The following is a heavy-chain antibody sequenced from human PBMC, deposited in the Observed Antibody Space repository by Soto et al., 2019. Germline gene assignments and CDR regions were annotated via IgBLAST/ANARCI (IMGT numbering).Heavy chain of an antibody. J-gene: IGHJ5*02. CDR1: GYTLTELS. Sequence: GASVKVSCKVSGYTLTELSMHWVRQAPGKGLEWMGGFDPEDGETIYAQKFQGRVTMTEDTSTDTAYMELSSLRSEDTAVYYCATGGLIKGRLRYEITYNWFDPWGQGTLVTVSS. CDR3: ATGGLIKGRLRYEITYNWFDP. V-gene: IGHV1-24*01. CDR2: FDPEDGET. D-gene: IGHD3-9*01.